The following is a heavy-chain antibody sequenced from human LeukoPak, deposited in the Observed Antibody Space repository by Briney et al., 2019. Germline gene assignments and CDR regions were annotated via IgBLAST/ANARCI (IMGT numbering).Heavy chain of an antibody. V-gene: IGHV4-4*02. Sequence: PSETLSLTCAVSGGSISSSYWWSWVRQPPGKGLEWIGSIYYSGSTYYNPSLKSRVTISVDTSKNQFSLKLTSVTAADTAVYYCARGESGYGASFDYWGQGTLVTVSS. CDR1: GGSISSSYW. CDR3: ARGESGYGASFDY. J-gene: IGHJ4*02. CDR2: IYYSGST. D-gene: IGHD5-12*01.